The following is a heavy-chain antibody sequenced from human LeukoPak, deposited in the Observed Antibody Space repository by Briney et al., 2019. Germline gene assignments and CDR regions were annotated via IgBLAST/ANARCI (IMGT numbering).Heavy chain of an antibody. CDR2: MNQDGSEI. CDR1: GFTFSDCW. V-gene: IGHV3-7*01. CDR3: ARDGIVIRFGGQDV. J-gene: IGHJ6*02. D-gene: IGHD3-16*01. Sequence: GGSLRLSCAASGFTFSDCWVSWVRQAPGKGLEWVANMNQDGSEINYVHSMKGRFTISRDNARNSLYLQMNSLRAEDTAVYYCARDGIVIRFGGQDVWGQGTTVTVS.